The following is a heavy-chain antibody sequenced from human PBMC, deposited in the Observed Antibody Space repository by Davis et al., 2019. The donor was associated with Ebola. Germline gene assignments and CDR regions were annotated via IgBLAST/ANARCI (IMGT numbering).Heavy chain of an antibody. Sequence: GESLKISCAASGFTFSTFWMSWVRQAPGEGLEWVANIKEDGTEKYYVDSVKGRFTISRDNAKNSLYLQMNSLRGEDTAVYCCARDRGLYGSGTSHEYYYYYGMDVWGQGTTVTVSS. J-gene: IGHJ6*02. CDR1: GFTFSTFW. D-gene: IGHD3-10*01. CDR2: IKEDGTEK. CDR3: ARDRGLYGSGTSHEYYYYYGMDV. V-gene: IGHV3-7*03.